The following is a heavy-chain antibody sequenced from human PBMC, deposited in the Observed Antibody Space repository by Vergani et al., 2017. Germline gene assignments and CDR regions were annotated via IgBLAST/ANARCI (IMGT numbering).Heavy chain of an antibody. V-gene: IGHV4-59*01. CDR1: GASSRSYS. Sequence: QVQLQESGPGLVKPSETLSLTCTVSGASSRSYSWTWSRRPPGKGLAWFGYIYYSGSTNYNPSLKSRVTISVDTSKNQFSLKLSSVTAADTAVYYCARNPYCGGDCYSDAFDIWGQGTMVTVSS. D-gene: IGHD2-21*02. CDR2: IYYSGST. J-gene: IGHJ3*02. CDR3: ARNPYCGGDCYSDAFDI.